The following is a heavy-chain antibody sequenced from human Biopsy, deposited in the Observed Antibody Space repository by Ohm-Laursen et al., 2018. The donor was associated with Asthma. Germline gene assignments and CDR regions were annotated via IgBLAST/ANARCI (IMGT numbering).Heavy chain of an antibody. D-gene: IGHD2-8*02. CDR3: ARGDTGGWSQYYFDY. V-gene: IGHV3-53*01. CDR2: IYSGGTS. CDR1: GFTVSRDY. Sequence: SLRLSCTASGFTVSRDYMFWVRQAPGKGLEWVSVIYSGGTSHIADSVRGRFTISRDYSRNTLYLQMHSLRAEDTAVYYCARGDTGGWSQYYFDYWGQGTLVTVSS. J-gene: IGHJ4*02.